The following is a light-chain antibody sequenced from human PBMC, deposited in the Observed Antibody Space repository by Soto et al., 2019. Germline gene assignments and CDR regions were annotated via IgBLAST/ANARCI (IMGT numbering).Light chain of an antibody. CDR3: QEYIQWPPGM. J-gene: IGKJ1*01. CDR1: QSVSGY. CDR2: DTS. Sequence: EIVLTQSPDTLSLSPGERATLSCRASQSVSGYLGWYQQKPGQAPRLLIYDTSTRAPGISARFSGSGSGTEFTLTISSLQSEDFAVYYCQEYIQWPPGMFGPGTTVDIK. V-gene: IGKV3-15*01.